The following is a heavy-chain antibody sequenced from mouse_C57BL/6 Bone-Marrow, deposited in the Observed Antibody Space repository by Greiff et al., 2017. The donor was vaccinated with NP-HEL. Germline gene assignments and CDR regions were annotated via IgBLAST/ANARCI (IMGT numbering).Heavy chain of an antibody. CDR2: IWPGGGT. V-gene: IGHV2-9-1*01. CDR1: GFSLTSYA. Sequence: QVQLQQSGPGLVAPSQSLSITCTVSGFSLTSYAISWVRQPPGKGLEWLGVIWPGGGTNYNSALNSRLSISKANSTSQVFLKMNSLQTDVTARYYCARGGSGYGYWGEGTTLTVSS. J-gene: IGHJ2*01. D-gene: IGHD3-2*02. CDR3: ARGGSGYGY.